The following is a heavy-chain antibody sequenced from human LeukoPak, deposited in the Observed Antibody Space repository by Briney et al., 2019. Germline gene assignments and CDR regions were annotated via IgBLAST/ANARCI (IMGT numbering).Heavy chain of an antibody. CDR2: ISTSSSYI. D-gene: IGHD4-17*01. J-gene: IGHJ4*02. CDR1: GFTFNGYS. V-gene: IGHV3-21*01. Sequence: PGGSLRLSCTASGFTFNGYSMNWVRQAPGKGLEWVSSISTSSSYIYYADSVKGRFTFSRNNPKNSLYLQMNSLRAEDTAVYYCARNRGDPSYFDYWGQGTLVTVSS. CDR3: ARNRGDPSYFDY.